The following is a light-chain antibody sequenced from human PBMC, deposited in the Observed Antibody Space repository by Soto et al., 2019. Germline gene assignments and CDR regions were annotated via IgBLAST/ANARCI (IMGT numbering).Light chain of an antibody. CDR3: QQYGSSSYT. Sequence: EIVLTQSPGTLSLSPGERATLSCRASQSVSSNYLAWYQQKPGQAPRILIYGASGRATGIPDRCSGSGSGTDFSLTISRLEPEDFAVYYCQQYGSSSYTLGQGTKLEIK. CDR2: GAS. V-gene: IGKV3-20*01. CDR1: QSVSSNY. J-gene: IGKJ2*01.